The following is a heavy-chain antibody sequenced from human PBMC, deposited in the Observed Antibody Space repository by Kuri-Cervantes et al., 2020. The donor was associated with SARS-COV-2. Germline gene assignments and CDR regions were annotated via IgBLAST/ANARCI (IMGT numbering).Heavy chain of an antibody. CDR1: GFTFSSYW. J-gene: IGHJ5*02. CDR2: INNDGSST. Sequence: GGSLRLSCVASGFTFSSYWMHWVRQAPGMGLVWVSRINNDGSSTSYADFVKGRVTISRDNAKNTAYLQIHSLRADDTAVYYCARHDSLKSWGQGTLVTVSS. V-gene: IGHV3-74*01. CDR3: ARHDSLKS. D-gene: IGHD3-3*01.